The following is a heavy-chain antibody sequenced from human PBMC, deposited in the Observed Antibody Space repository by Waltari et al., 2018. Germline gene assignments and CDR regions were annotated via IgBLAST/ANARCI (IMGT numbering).Heavy chain of an antibody. J-gene: IGHJ3*01. CDR2: IIPIFGTP. CDR1: GGTFGTYS. Sequence: QVHLVQSGAAVKKPGSSMKVSCKAPGGTFGTYSIAWVRQAAGQGLEWLGGIIPIFGTPQYAQNFQGRITLTADASTTTAYLELSGLTSDDTAIYYCARRNLGFAFDVWGQGTLVTVSS. D-gene: IGHD1-26*01. CDR3: ARRNLGFAFDV. V-gene: IGHV1-69*12.